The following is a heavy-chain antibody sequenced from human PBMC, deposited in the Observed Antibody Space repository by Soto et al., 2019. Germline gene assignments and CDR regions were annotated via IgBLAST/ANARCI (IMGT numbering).Heavy chain of an antibody. D-gene: IGHD1-1*01. J-gene: IGHJ6*02. CDR3: ASDSNNRFQKEGMEG. CDR1: GASITGSSY. CDR2: ISTSGTT. Sequence: PSATLSLTWTVSGASITGSSYWSLIRQPAGKGLEWIGRISTSGTTNYNPSLRSRVTMSVDTSKKQFSLKLTSVTAADTAVYYCASDSNNRFQKEGMEGWGQGTTVTLCS. V-gene: IGHV4-4*07.